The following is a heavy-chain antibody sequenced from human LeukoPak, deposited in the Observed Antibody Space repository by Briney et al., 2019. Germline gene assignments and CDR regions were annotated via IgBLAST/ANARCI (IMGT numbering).Heavy chain of an antibody. Sequence: GGSLRLSCATSGFLFDDYAMHWVRQAPGKGLEWFSGINWNGKNIGYGDSVKGRFTISRDNAKNSLSLQMNNLRPEATALYYCARQPGVAANDNNYYYGMDVWGQGTTVTVSS. CDR1: GFLFDDYA. D-gene: IGHD2-15*01. CDR2: INWNGKNI. CDR3: ARQPGVAANDNNYYYGMDV. V-gene: IGHV3-9*01. J-gene: IGHJ6*02.